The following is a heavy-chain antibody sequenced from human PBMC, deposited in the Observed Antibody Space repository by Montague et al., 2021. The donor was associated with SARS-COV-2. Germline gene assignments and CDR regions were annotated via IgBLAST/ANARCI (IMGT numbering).Heavy chain of an antibody. CDR1: GFTFDDYA. D-gene: IGHD4-17*01. Sequence: SLRLSCAASGFTFDDYAMHWVRQAPGKGLDWVSGISWNSGSIGYADSVKGRFTISRDNAKNSLYLQMNSLRAEDTALYYCANSCDYGYCIHYGMDVWGQGTTVTVSS. CDR2: ISWNSGSI. J-gene: IGHJ6*02. V-gene: IGHV3-9*01. CDR3: ANSCDYGYCIHYGMDV.